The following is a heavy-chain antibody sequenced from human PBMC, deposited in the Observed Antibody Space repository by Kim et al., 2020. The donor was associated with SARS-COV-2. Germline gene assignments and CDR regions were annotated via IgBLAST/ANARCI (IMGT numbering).Heavy chain of an antibody. Sequence: SETLSLTCTVSGGSINSYYWCWSRQRQRKGQGLVGYISYSGSRNYNSSLARRVSMSVDTSTNQFSLKVSSVTAADTAVYDCARSPPYGSSGCCYRFDWHLEPCGRGTLVSVSS. J-gene: IGHJ2*01. CDR2: ISYSGSR. CDR3: ARSPPYGSSGCCYRFDWHLEP. V-gene: IGHV4-59*13. CDR1: GGSINSYY. D-gene: IGHD3-22*01.